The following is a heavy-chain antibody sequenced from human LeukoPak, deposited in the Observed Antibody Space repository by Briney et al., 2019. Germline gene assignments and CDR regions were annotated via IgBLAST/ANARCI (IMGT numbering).Heavy chain of an antibody. CDR2: IYYSGST. V-gene: IGHV4-59*01. D-gene: IGHD5-24*01. Sequence: SETLSLNCTVSGGSISSYYWSWIRQPPGKGLEWIGYIYYSGSTNYNPSLKSRVTISVDTSKNQFSLKLSSVTAADTAVYYCARVVRDGYNYYFDYWGQGTLVTVSS. CDR1: GGSISSYY. J-gene: IGHJ4*02. CDR3: ARVVRDGYNYYFDY.